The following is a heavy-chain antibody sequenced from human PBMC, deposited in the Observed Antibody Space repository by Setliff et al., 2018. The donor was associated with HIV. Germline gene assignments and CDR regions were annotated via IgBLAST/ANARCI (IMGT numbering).Heavy chain of an antibody. D-gene: IGHD3-10*01. CDR2: IYYSGST. J-gene: IGHJ6*03. CDR1: GGSISSHY. CDR3: ARDGPLEGSYRYYYYYMDV. V-gene: IGHV4-59*11. Sequence: KTSETLSLTCTVSGGSISSHYWSWIRQPPGKGLEWIGYIYYSGSTNYNPSLKSRVTISVDTSKNRFSLKLSSVTAADTAVYYCARDGPLEGSYRYYYYYMDVWGKGTTVTVSS.